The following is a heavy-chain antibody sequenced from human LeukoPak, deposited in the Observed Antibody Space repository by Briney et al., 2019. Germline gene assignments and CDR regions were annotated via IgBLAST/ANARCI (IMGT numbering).Heavy chain of an antibody. D-gene: IGHD2-21*01. V-gene: IGHV3-30-3*01. CDR2: IASDGSHT. CDR1: GFTFSTYF. Sequence: PGRSLRLSCAASGFTFSTYFMHWVRQAPGKGLEWVADIASDGSHTFYVESVKDRFTISRDNSKNTLYLQMNSLRAEDTAVYFCARERQDTILHSGAFDIWGQGTMVTVSS. CDR3: ARERQDTILHSGAFDI. J-gene: IGHJ3*02.